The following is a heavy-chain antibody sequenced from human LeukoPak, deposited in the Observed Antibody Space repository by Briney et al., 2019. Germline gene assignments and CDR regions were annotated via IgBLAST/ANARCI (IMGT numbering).Heavy chain of an antibody. J-gene: IGHJ1*01. CDR1: GFTFSRYA. CDR3: ATASGSQYAEYFQH. D-gene: IGHD1-26*01. CDR2: ITSNGGST. Sequence: PGGSLRLSCAVSGFTFSRYAMHWVRQAPGKGLEYVSAITSNGGSTYYANSVKGGFIISRDNSKNTLYLQLGSLRADDMAMYYCATASGSQYAEYFQHWGESPVDPVSS. V-gene: IGHV3-64*01.